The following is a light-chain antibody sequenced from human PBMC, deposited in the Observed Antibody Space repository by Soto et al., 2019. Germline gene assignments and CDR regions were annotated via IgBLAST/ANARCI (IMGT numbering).Light chain of an antibody. CDR3: HQYYSTPRT. V-gene: IGKV4-1*01. CDR2: WAS. Sequence: DIVMTQSPDSLAVSLGERATINCKSSQSVLYSSNNKNYLAWYQQKPGQPPKLLIYWASTRESGVPDRFSGSGSVTDFTLTISSLQAEYVAVYDCHQYYSTPRTVGQGTKVEIK. J-gene: IGKJ1*01. CDR1: QSVLYSSNNKNY.